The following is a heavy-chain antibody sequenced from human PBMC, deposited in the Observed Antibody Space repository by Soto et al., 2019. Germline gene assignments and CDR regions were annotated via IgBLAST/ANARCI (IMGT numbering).Heavy chain of an antibody. J-gene: IGHJ3*02. V-gene: IGHV1-3*01. CDR1: GYTLTIYA. Sequence: ASVKVSCKASGYTLTIYAMHWVRQAPGQRLEWMGWINAGNGNTKYSQKFQGRVTITRDTSASTAYMELSSLRSEDTAVYYCATTARPLFLVDNAFDIWGQGTMVTVSS. D-gene: IGHD2-2*01. CDR2: INAGNGNT. CDR3: ATTARPLFLVDNAFDI.